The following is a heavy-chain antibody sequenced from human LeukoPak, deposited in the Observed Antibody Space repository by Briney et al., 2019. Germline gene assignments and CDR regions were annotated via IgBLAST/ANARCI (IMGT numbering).Heavy chain of an antibody. CDR3: AKDLNLQWTLDY. V-gene: IGHV3-30*18. J-gene: IGHJ4*02. Sequence: GRSLRLSCAASGLTFSSYGMHWVRQAPGKGLEWVAVISYDGSNKYYADSVKGRFTISRDNSKNTLYLQMNSLRAEDTAVYYCAKDLNLQWTLDYWSQGTLVTVSS. CDR2: ISYDGSNK. D-gene: IGHD4-11*01. CDR1: GLTFSSYG.